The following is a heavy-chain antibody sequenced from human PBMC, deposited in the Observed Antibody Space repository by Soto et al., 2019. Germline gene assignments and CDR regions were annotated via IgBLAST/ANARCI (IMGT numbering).Heavy chain of an antibody. CDR1: GFTFSSYS. D-gene: IGHD3-10*01. CDR2: ISSSSGYI. J-gene: IGHJ4*02. CDR3: ARIGGSGSWDIDY. V-gene: IGHV3-21*01. Sequence: KPGGSLRLSCAASGFTFSSYSMNWVRQAPGKGLEWVSSISSSSGYIYYADSVKGRFTISRDNAKNSLYLQMNSLRAEDTAVYYCARIGGSGSWDIDYWGQGTLVTVSS.